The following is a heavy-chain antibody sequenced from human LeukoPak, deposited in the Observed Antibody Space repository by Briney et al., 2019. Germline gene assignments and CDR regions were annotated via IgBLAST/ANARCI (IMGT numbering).Heavy chain of an antibody. CDR2: IWNDGSNK. CDR3: ARRDDGSGSFYNGLDTFDI. CDR1: GFTFRNYG. D-gene: IGHD3-10*01. Sequence: GRSLRLSCAASGFTFRNYGVHWVRQAPVKGLEWVAVIWNDGSNKYYGDSVKGRFTISRDNSKNTLSLQMNSLRAEDTAVYYCARRDDGSGSFYNGLDTFDIWGLGTMVTVSS. V-gene: IGHV3-33*01. J-gene: IGHJ3*02.